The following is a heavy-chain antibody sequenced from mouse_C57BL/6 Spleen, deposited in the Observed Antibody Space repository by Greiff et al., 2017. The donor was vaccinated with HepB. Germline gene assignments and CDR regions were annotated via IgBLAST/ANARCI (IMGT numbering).Heavy chain of an antibody. CDR1: GYTFTSYW. CDR2: IYPSDSET. D-gene: IGHD1-1*01. V-gene: IGHV1-61*01. CDR3: ARSTV. Sequence: LQEPGAELVRPGSSVKLSCKASGYTFTSYWMDWVKQRPGQGLEWIGNIYPSDSETHYNQKFKDKATLTVDKSSSTAYMQLSSLTSEDSAVYYCARSTVWGQGTTLTVSS. J-gene: IGHJ2*01.